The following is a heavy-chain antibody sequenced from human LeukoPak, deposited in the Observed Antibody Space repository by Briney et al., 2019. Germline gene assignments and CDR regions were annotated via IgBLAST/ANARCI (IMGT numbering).Heavy chain of an antibody. J-gene: IGHJ4*02. V-gene: IGHV3-23*01. D-gene: IGHD6-6*01. CDR2: ISGSGGST. CDR1: GFTFSSSG. Sequence: GGSLRLSCAASGFTFSSSGISWVRQAPGKGLEWVSAISGSGGSTYYADSVKGRFTISRDNSKNTLYLQMNSLRAEDTAVYYCAKTPGSSFLRSYFDYWGQGTLVTVSS. CDR3: AKTPGSSFLRSYFDY.